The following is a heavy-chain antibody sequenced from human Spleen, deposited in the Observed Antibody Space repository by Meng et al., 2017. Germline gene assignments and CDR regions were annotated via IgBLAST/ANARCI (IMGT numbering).Heavy chain of an antibody. J-gene: IGHJ2*01. D-gene: IGHD6-19*01. CDR2: IYHSGST. CDR1: GGSIRSSNW. V-gene: IGHV4-4*02. CDR3: ARGGRSGWTRRYFDL. Sequence: GYRQGSGQDRGKPWGTLVLTCAVSGGSIRSSNWWSWVRQPPGKGLEWIGEIYHSGSTNYNPSLKSRVTISVDKSKNQFSLKLSSVTAADTAVYYCARGGRSGWTRRYFDLWGRGTLVTVSS.